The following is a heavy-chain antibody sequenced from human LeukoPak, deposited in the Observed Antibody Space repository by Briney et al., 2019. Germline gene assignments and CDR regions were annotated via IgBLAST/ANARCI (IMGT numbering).Heavy chain of an antibody. Sequence: GGSLRLSCAASGFTFSSHPLHWVRQAPGKGLEWVSSIRSSSTYIYYADSVKGRLTISRDNAKNSLYLQMNSLRAEDTAVYYCARGDGYRSTSPFDYWGQGTLVTVSS. V-gene: IGHV3-21*01. CDR1: GFTFSSHP. CDR3: ARGDGYRSTSPFDY. D-gene: IGHD6-13*01. CDR2: IRSSSTYI. J-gene: IGHJ4*02.